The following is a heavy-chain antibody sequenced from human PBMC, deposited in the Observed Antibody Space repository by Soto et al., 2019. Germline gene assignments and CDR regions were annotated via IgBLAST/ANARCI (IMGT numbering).Heavy chain of an antibody. J-gene: IGHJ5*02. CDR2: IIPIFGTA. CDR3: ARAPNYMEFGIAVAGILWFDP. V-gene: IGHV1-69*13. D-gene: IGHD6-19*01. Sequence: SVKVSCKASGGTFSSYAISWVRQAPGQGLEWMGGIIPIFGTANYAQKFQGRVTITADESTSTAYMELSSLRSEDTAVYYCARAPNYMEFGIAVAGILWFDPWGQGTLVTVSS. CDR1: GGTFSSYA.